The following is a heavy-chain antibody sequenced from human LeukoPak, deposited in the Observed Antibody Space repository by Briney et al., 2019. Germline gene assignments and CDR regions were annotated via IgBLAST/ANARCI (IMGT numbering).Heavy chain of an antibody. J-gene: IGHJ4*02. CDR2: IYYSGST. D-gene: IGHD2-2*01. CDR3: ARGANGDIVVVPAATHYFDY. V-gene: IGHV4-59*08. CDR1: GGSISSYY. Sequence: SETLSLTCTVSGGSISSYYWSWIRQPPGKGLEWIGYIYYSGSTSYNPSLKSRVTISVDTSKNQFSLKLSSVTAADTAVYYCARGANGDIVVVPAATHYFDYWGQGTLVTVSS.